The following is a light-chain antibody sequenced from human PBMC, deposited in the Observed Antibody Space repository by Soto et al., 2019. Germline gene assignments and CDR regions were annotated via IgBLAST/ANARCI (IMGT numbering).Light chain of an antibody. CDR3: QQYGNSLPWT. CDR1: QSVSNNY. J-gene: IGKJ1*01. Sequence: EIVLTQSPGTLSLSPGERATLSCRASQSVSNNYLGWYQQKPGQAPRLLVYGASRRATGIPDRFSGSGSGTDFTLTISGLEAEDFAVYYCQQYGNSLPWTFGPGTKVEIK. CDR2: GAS. V-gene: IGKV3-20*01.